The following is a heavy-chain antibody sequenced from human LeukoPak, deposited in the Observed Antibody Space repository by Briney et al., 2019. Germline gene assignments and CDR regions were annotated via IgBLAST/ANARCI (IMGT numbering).Heavy chain of an antibody. CDR1: GDSISSSRFY. J-gene: IGHJ4*02. CDR2: VLYTGRT. V-gene: IGHV4-39*01. CDR3: ARRDVGATIDY. D-gene: IGHD1-26*01. Sequence: SETLSLTCTVSGDSISSSRFYWTWIRQPPGKGLEWIGSVLYTGRTFYNPSLKSRVTISVDTSKNQFSLRLGSVTASDTAVYYCARRDVGATIDYWGQGTLVTVSS.